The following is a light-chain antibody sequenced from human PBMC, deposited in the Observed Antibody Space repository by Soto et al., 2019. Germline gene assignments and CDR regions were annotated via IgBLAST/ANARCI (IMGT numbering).Light chain of an antibody. CDR3: QQRSNWRGT. V-gene: IGKV3-11*01. Sequence: EIVVTQSPATLSFSPGERATLSCRASQSISKYLAWYQQKPGQAPRLLIYDASNRATGIPARFSGSGSGTDFTLTISSLEPEDFAVYYCQQRSNWRGTFGGGTKVEI. J-gene: IGKJ4*01. CDR1: QSISKY. CDR2: DAS.